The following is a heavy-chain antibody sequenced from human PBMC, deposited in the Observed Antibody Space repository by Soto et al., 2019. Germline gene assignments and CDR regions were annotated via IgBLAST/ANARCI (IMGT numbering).Heavy chain of an antibody. CDR2: ISYDGTKT. CDR3: AKDRGPRRQWLIGPFDY. J-gene: IGHJ4*02. CDR1: GFTFSIYA. V-gene: IGHV3-30*18. Sequence: QVQLVESGGGVVQPGRSLRVSCAASGFTFSIYAMHWVRQAPGTGLEWVAVISYDGTKTYYADSVKGRFTNSRDNSKNTVYLQMNRLRDEDTDVYYCAKDRGPRRQWLIGPFDYWGQGTLVTVTP. D-gene: IGHD6-19*01.